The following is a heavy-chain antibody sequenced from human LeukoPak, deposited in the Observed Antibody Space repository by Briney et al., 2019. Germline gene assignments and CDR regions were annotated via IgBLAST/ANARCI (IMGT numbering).Heavy chain of an antibody. CDR3: AKDPRGAAAGP. V-gene: IGHV3-23*01. D-gene: IGHD6-13*01. CDR1: GLTFSSYA. J-gene: IGHJ5*02. Sequence: GGSLRLSCAASGLTFSSYAMSWVRQAPGKGLDWVSTISGTGGSTYYGDSVKGRFTISRDNSKNTLYLQMNSLRAEDTAVYYCAKDPRGAAAGPWGQGTLVTVSS. CDR2: ISGTGGST.